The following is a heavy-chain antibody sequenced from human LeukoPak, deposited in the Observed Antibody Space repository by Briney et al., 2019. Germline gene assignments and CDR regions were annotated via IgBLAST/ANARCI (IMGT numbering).Heavy chain of an antibody. D-gene: IGHD5-24*01. CDR1: GGSISSYY. CDR2: IYFSGST. J-gene: IGHJ4*02. Sequence: SETLSLTCTVSGGSISSYYWSWIRQPAGKGLEWIGSIYFSGSTNYNPSLKSRVTISYTSKNQFSLKLSSVTAADTAVYYCARHRDGYNLPFDYWGQGTLVTVSS. V-gene: IGHV4-59*08. CDR3: ARHRDGYNLPFDY.